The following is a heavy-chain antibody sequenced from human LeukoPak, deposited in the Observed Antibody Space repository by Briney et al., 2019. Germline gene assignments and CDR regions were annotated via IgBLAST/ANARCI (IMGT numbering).Heavy chain of an antibody. D-gene: IGHD3-3*01. CDR2: INPSGGRT. V-gene: IGHV1-46*01. J-gene: IGHJ6*03. Sequence: GASVKVSCKASGYTFTSYYMHWVRQAPGQGLEWMGIINPSGGRTSYAQKFQGRVTMTRDTSTRTVYMELSSLRSEDTAVYYCARDGSTPIFQEPRYYYYYYMDVWGKGTTVTVSS. CDR3: ARDGSTPIFQEPRYYYYYYMDV. CDR1: GYTFTSYY.